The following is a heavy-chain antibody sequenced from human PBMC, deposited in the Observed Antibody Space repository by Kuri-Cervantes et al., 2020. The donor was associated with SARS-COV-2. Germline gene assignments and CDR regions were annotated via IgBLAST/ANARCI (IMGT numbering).Heavy chain of an antibody. J-gene: IGHJ4*02. CDR1: GFTFGDYA. Sequence: GGSLRLSCTASGFTFGDYAMSWVRQAPGKGLEWVSAISGSGGSTYYAGSVKGRFTISRDNSKNTLYLQMDSLRPDDTAVYYCAKDPHGIVVVVAAIDQWGQGTLVTVSS. CDR2: ISGSGGST. D-gene: IGHD2-15*01. V-gene: IGHV3-23*01. CDR3: AKDPHGIVVVVAAIDQ.